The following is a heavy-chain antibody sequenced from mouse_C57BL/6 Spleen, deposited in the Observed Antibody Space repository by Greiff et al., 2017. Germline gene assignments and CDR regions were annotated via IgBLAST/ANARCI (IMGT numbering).Heavy chain of an antibody. Sequence: QVQLQQPGAELVKPGASVKMSCKASGYTFTSYWITWVKQRPGQGLEWIGDIYPGSGSTNYNEKFKSKATLTVDTSSSTAYMQLSSLTSEDSAVYYCAREWGKTVREYFDYWGQGTTLTVSS. V-gene: IGHV1-55*01. CDR2: IYPGSGST. CDR1: GYTFTSYW. J-gene: IGHJ2*01. CDR3: AREWGKTVREYFDY. D-gene: IGHD3-1*01.